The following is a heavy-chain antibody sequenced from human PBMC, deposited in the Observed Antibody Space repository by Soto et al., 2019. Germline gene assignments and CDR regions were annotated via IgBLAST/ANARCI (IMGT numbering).Heavy chain of an antibody. D-gene: IGHD6-19*01. J-gene: IGHJ4*02. Sequence: VQLVESGGGLVKPGGSLRLSCAASGFTFSSYSLNWVRQAPGKGLEWVSSISSSSSYIYYADSVKGRFTISRDNAKNSLDLQMNSLRAEDTAVYYCAREGIAVAGYYFDYWGQGTLVTVSS. CDR1: GFTFSSYS. V-gene: IGHV3-21*01. CDR3: AREGIAVAGYYFDY. CDR2: ISSSSSYI.